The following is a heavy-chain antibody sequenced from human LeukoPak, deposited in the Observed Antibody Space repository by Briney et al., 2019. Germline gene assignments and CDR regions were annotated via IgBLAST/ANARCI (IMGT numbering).Heavy chain of an antibody. V-gene: IGHV4-39*01. CDR1: GGSISSSSYY. Sequence: SETLSLXCTVSGGSISSSSYYWGWIRQPPGKGQEWIGSIYYSGITYYNPSLKSRVTISVDTSKNQFSLKLSSVTAADTAVYYCARHAYNWEWVYWGQGTLVTVSS. CDR3: ARHAYNWEWVY. J-gene: IGHJ4*02. CDR2: IYYSGIT. D-gene: IGHD1-20*01.